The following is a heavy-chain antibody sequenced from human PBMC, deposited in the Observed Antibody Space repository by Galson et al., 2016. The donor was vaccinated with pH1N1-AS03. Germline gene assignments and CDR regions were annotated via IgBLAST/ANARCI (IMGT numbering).Heavy chain of an antibody. J-gene: IGHJ4*02. CDR2: MYSRGDT. Sequence: ETLSLTCTVSLGSISGYYWSWIRQPAGKRLEWIGRMYSRGDTRYSPSLDSRITMSVDASKNQFFLSLQSVTAADTAVYYCARLGLRDNNGYYGSGYDYYDKWGQGILVTVSS. CDR3: ARLGLRDNNGYYGSGYDYYDK. V-gene: IGHV4-4*07. CDR1: LGSISGYY. D-gene: IGHD3-10*01.